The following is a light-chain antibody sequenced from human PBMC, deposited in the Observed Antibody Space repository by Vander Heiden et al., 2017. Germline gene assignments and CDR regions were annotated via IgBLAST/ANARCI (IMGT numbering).Light chain of an antibody. J-gene: IGKJ1*01. Sequence: EIVLTQSPGTLSMSPGESATLSCRASQSVISRRLAWFQHKPGQAPRLLIYGASSRATDIPDKFSGSESGTDFTLTINRLGPEDSAVYYCQQDGSSPWTFGQGTKVEIK. CDR2: GAS. CDR1: QSVISRR. V-gene: IGKV3-20*01. CDR3: QQDGSSPWT.